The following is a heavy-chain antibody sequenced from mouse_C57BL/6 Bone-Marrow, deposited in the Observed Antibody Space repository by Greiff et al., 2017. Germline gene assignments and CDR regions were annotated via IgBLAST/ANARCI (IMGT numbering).Heavy chain of an antibody. D-gene: IGHD2-2*01. CDR3: ARGGLGRR. CDR1: GYAFSSSW. V-gene: IGHV1-82*01. CDR2: IYPGDGDT. J-gene: IGHJ2*01. Sequence: VQLQQSGPELVKPGASVKISCKASGYAFSSSWMNWVKQRPGKGLEWIGRIYPGDGDTNYNGKFKGKATLTADKSSSTAYMQLSSLTSEDSAVYFCARGGLGRRWGQGTTLTVSS.